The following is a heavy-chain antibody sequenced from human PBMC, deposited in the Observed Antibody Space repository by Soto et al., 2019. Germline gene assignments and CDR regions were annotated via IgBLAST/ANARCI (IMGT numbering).Heavy chain of an antibody. Sequence: PSETLSVTCAVYGGSFSGYYWSWIRQPPGKGLEWIGEINHSGSTNYNPSLKSRVTISVDTSKNQFSLKLSSVTAADTAVYYCARAPYYYGSGSYYKDWGQGTLVTVSS. CDR2: INHSGST. D-gene: IGHD3-10*01. J-gene: IGHJ4*02. CDR3: ARAPYYYGSGSYYKD. CDR1: GGSFSGYY. V-gene: IGHV4-34*01.